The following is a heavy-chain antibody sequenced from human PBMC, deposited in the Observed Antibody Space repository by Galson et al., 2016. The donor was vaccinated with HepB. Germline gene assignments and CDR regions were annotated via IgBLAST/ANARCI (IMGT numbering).Heavy chain of an antibody. CDR2: ISATGSST. CDR1: GFTSSTYA. CDR3: ATNGPQLYFHWLNSFDY. J-gene: IGHJ4*02. Sequence: SLRLSCAASGFTSSTYAMSWGRQAPGKGLEWVSAISATGSSTYYADSVKGRFTISKGNSKNTLNLQMNGLRTEDTAIYYCATNGPQLYFHWLNSFDYWGQGTLVTVSS. D-gene: IGHD3-9*01. V-gene: IGHV3-23*01.